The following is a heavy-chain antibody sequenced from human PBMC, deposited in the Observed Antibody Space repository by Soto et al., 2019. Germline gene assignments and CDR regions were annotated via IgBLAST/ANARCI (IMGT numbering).Heavy chain of an antibody. D-gene: IGHD2-8*01. Sequence: EVKLLESVGDLVQPGGSLRLSCAASGFTFSTYAMSWVRQAPGKGLEWVSSIGSGPDDSDSADSVKGRFIISRDNSRNIVSLQMESLRAEDTAIYYCAKDRMNHNGVWDPFDVWGQGTVVTVSS. CDR1: GFTFSTYA. CDR3: AKDRMNHNGVWDPFDV. V-gene: IGHV3-23*01. J-gene: IGHJ3*01. CDR2: IGSGPDDS.